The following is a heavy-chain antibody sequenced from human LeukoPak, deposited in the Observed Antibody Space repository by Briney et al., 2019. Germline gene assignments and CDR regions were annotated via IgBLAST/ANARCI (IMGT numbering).Heavy chain of an antibody. CDR1: GFTFDDYA. J-gene: IGHJ4*02. Sequence: PGRSLRLSCAASGFTFDDYAMHWVRQAPGKGLEWVSGISWNSGSIDYADSVKGRFTISRDNAKNSLYLRMNSLRAEDTALYYCAKGRYGARITMIVVEDYFDYWGQGTLVTVSS. CDR2: ISWNSGSI. V-gene: IGHV3-9*01. D-gene: IGHD3-22*01. CDR3: AKGRYGARITMIVVEDYFDY.